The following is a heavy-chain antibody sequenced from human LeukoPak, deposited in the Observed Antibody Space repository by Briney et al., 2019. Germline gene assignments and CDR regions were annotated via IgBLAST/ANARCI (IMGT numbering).Heavy chain of an antibody. Sequence: GGSLRLSCAASGFTFSSYSMNWVRQAPGKGLEWVSSISSSSSYIYYADSAKGRFTISRDNAKNSLYLQMNSLRAEDTAVYYCARGYYDSSGYYLRWFDPWGQGTLVTVSS. J-gene: IGHJ5*02. CDR2: ISSSSSYI. D-gene: IGHD3-22*01. V-gene: IGHV3-21*01. CDR3: ARGYYDSSGYYLRWFDP. CDR1: GFTFSSYS.